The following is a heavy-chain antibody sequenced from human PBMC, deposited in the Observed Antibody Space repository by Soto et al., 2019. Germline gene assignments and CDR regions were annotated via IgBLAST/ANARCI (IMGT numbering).Heavy chain of an antibody. Sequence: QLQLQESGPGLVKPSETLSLTCTVSGGSISSSSYYWGWIRQPPGKGLEWIGSIYYSGSTYYNPSLKSRVTVSVDTSKIRFSLKLSSVTAADTAVYYCARPIVVVTAPSESWFDPWGQGTLVTVSS. J-gene: IGHJ5*02. CDR3: ARPIVVVTAPSESWFDP. CDR2: IYYSGST. CDR1: GGSISSSSYY. V-gene: IGHV4-39*01. D-gene: IGHD2-21*02.